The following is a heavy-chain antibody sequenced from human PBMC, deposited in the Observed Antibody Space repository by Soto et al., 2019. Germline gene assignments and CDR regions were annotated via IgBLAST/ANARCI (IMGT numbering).Heavy chain of an antibody. CDR1: GGSISSYY. D-gene: IGHD6-19*01. CDR2: IYYSGST. CDR3: ARGYEGLAVAGTGGLDYYYYMDV. Sequence: QVQLQESGPGLVKPSETLSLTCTVSGGSISSYYWSWIRQPPGKGLEWIGYIYYSGSTNYNPSLKSRVTTSVDTSKNQFSLKLSSVTAADTAVYYCARGYEGLAVAGTGGLDYYYYMDVWGKGTTVTVSS. V-gene: IGHV4-59*01. J-gene: IGHJ6*03.